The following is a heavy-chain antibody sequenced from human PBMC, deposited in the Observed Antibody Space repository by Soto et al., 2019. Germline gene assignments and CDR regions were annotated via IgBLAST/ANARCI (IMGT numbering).Heavy chain of an antibody. CDR3: AGDPYYYASDF. Sequence: QVQLVESGGGLVEPGGSLRLSCAASGFRFSDHYMTWIRQGPGKGLEWVAKISGGGTTTYYADSVKGRFTVSRDNAKNSLYLQMNSLRDEDTAVYYCAGDPYYYASDFWGQGTLVTVSS. J-gene: IGHJ4*02. CDR2: ISGGGTTT. D-gene: IGHD3-10*01. V-gene: IGHV3-11*01. CDR1: GFRFSDHY.